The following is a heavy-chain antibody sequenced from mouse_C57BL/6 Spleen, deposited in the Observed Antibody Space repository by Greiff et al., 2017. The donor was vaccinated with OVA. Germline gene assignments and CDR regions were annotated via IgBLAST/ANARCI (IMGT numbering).Heavy chain of an antibody. Sequence: QVQLQQPGAELVKPGASVKLSCKASGYTFTSYWMQWVKQRPGQGLEWIGEIDPSDSYTNCNQKFKGKATLTVDTSSSTAYMQLSSLTSEDSAVYYCARGDYGYFDVWGTGTTVTVSS. CDR2: IDPSDSYT. J-gene: IGHJ1*03. D-gene: IGHD2-13*01. CDR3: ARGDYGYFDV. CDR1: GYTFTSYW. V-gene: IGHV1-50*01.